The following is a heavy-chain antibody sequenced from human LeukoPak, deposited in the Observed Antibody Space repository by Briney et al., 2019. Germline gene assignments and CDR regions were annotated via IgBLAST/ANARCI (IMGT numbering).Heavy chain of an antibody. CDR3: VRHVARAFDI. V-gene: IGHV4-59*08. J-gene: IGHJ3*02. Sequence: SETLSLTCAVYGGSFSGYYWSWIRQPPGKGLEWIGYIYYSGSTNYNPSLKSRVTISIDTSKNQLSLKLSSVTAADTAVYSCVRHVARAFDIWGQGTKVTVSS. CDR1: GGSFSGYY. CDR2: IYYSGST.